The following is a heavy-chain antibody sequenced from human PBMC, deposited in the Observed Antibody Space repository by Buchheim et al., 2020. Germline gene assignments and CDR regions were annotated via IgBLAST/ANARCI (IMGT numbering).Heavy chain of an antibody. D-gene: IGHD2-8*02. V-gene: IGHV3-30*04. J-gene: IGHJ4*02. CDR1: GFTFSRYA. CDR3: TRGSTVGYFLPFDS. Sequence: QVHLVESGGGVVQPGSSLRLSCAASGFTFSRYAMHWVRQAPGKGLEWVAVISYDGSKQQYADSVKGRFTISRDNSKDTVYLQMNSLRAEDSAVFYCTRGSTVGYFLPFDSWGQGTL. CDR2: ISYDGSKQ.